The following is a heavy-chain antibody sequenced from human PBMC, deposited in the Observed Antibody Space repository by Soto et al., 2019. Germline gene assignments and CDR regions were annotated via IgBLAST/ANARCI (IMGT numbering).Heavy chain of an antibody. Sequence: GGSLRLSCAASGFTFSSYGMHGVRQAPYKGLEWVAVIWYDGSNKYYGDSVKGRFTISRDDSKNTLYLQMNSLRAEDTAVYYWASQWLVRGWDYYSGLDVWGEGTTVTVSS. CDR2: IWYDGSNK. D-gene: IGHD6-19*01. CDR3: ASQWLVRGWDYYSGLDV. J-gene: IGHJ6*04. V-gene: IGHV3-30*02. CDR1: GFTFSSYG.